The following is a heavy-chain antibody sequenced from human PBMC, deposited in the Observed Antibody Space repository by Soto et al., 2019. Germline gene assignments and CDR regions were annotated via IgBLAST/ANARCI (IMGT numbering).Heavy chain of an antibody. Sequence: EVQLVESGGGLIQPGGSLRLSCTASGFPFSDLWMHWVRQAPGKGLEWVSRISHDGSSTSHADSVRGRFSISRDNPKNTVYLQITSLRAEATAVYYCTSLSVAVDYFAFDIWGQGTVVTVS. CDR3: TSLSVAVDYFAFDI. J-gene: IGHJ3*02. CDR2: ISHDGSST. V-gene: IGHV3-74*01. CDR1: GFPFSDLW. D-gene: IGHD6-19*01.